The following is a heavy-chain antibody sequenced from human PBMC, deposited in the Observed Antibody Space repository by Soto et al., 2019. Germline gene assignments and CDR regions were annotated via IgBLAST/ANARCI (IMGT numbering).Heavy chain of an antibody. V-gene: IGHV4-61*01. CDR3: ARYYGGWFDT. D-gene: IGHD3-10*01. CDR1: GGSVSSSSYY. Sequence: SETLSLTCTVSGGSVSSSSYYWSWIRQPPGKGLEWIGYIYYSGSTNYNPSLKSRVTISVDMPKNQFSLKLSSVTAADTAVYYCARYYGGWFDTWGQGTLVTVSS. CDR2: IYYSGST. J-gene: IGHJ5*02.